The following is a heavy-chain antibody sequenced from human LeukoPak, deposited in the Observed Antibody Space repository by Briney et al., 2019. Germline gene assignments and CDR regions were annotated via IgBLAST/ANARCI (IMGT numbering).Heavy chain of an antibody. J-gene: IGHJ4*02. V-gene: IGHV3-30*04. D-gene: IGHD1-14*01. Sequence: PGRSLRLSCAASGFTFSSYAMHWVRQAPGKGLEWVAVISYDGSNKYYADSVKGRFTVSRDNSKNTLYLQMNSLRAEDTAVYYCATGFRYVGYWGQGTLVTVSS. CDR2: ISYDGSNK. CDR3: ATGFRYVGY. CDR1: GFTFSSYA.